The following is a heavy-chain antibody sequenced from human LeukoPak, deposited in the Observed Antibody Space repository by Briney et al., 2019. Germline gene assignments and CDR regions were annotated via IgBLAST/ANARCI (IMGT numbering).Heavy chain of an antibody. J-gene: IGHJ4*02. V-gene: IGHV3-9*01. CDR2: INWNSKTI. Sequence: SGGSLRLSCAASGFTFRNNWMTWVRQGPGKGLEWVSSINWNSKTIGYVDSVKGRFTISRDNAKNSLYLQMNSLRAEDTALYYCVKDWNSSGWFFDYWGQGILVTVSS. D-gene: IGHD6-19*01. CDR1: GFTFRNNW. CDR3: VKDWNSSGWFFDY.